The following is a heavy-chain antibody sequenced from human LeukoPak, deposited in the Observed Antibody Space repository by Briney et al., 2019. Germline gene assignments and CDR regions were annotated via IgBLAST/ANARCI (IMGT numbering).Heavy chain of an antibody. J-gene: IGHJ4*02. V-gene: IGHV4-31*03. D-gene: IGHD2-2*01. CDR1: GGSISSGGYS. CDR2: IYYSGST. Sequence: SETLSLTCTVSGGSISSGGYSWSWIRQHPGKGLEWIGYIYYSGSTYYNPSLKSRVTISVDTSKNQFSLKLSSVTAADTAVYYCARVVVPAAAFDYWGQRTLVTVSS. CDR3: ARVVVPAAAFDY.